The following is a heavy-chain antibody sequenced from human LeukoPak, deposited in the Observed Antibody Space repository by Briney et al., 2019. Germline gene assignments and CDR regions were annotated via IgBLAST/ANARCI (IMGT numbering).Heavy chain of an antibody. D-gene: IGHD2-2*02. CDR3: ARLGGYCSSTSCYSYYYYMDV. V-gene: IGHV4-34*01. J-gene: IGHJ6*03. Sequence: PSETLSLTCAVYGGSFSGYYWSWIRQPPGKGLEWIGEINHSGSTNYNPSLKSRVTISVDTSKNQFSLKLSSVTAADTAAYYCARLGGYCSSTSCYSYYYYMDVWGKGTTVTVSS. CDR2: INHSGST. CDR1: GGSFSGYY.